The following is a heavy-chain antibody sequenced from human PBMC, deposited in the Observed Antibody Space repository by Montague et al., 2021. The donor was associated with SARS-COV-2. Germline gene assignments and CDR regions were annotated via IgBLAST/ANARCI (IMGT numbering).Heavy chain of an antibody. J-gene: IGHJ4*02. D-gene: IGHD3-22*01. V-gene: IGHV4-30-4*01. CDR2: SGDS. Sequence: SGDSHYNPSLKGRVSISIDTTKNQFSLKLNSVTAADTAVYYCARGILSMNMAVVVLLGGIDCVDSWGQGTLVDVS. CDR3: ARGILSMNMAVVVLLGGIDCVDS.